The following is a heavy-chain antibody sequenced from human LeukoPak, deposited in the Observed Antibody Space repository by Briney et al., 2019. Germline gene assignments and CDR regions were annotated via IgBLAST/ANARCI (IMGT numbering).Heavy chain of an antibody. Sequence: PGGSLRLSCAASGFTFSNYAMSWVRQAPGKGLEWVSAISGSGGSTYYADSVKGRFTISRDNSKNTLYLQMNSLRAEDTAVYYCAKYYDSSGYYRTSDYWGQGTLVTVSS. V-gene: IGHV3-23*01. D-gene: IGHD3-22*01. CDR3: AKYYDSSGYYRTSDY. J-gene: IGHJ4*02. CDR2: ISGSGGST. CDR1: GFTFSNYA.